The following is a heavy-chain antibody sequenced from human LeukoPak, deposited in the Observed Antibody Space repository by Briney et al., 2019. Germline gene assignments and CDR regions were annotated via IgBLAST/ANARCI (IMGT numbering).Heavy chain of an antibody. CDR1: GYTFTSYY. J-gene: IGHJ4*02. CDR2: INPSDGST. CDR3: ASSFYDLLVYFDY. V-gene: IGHV1-46*01. D-gene: IGHD5/OR15-5a*01. Sequence: GASVTVSCTASGYTFTSYYMHWVRQAPGQGLEWMGKINPSDGSTRYAQKFQGRVTMTRDMSTSTVYMELSSLRSEDTAVYYCASSFYDLLVYFDYWGQGTLVTVSS.